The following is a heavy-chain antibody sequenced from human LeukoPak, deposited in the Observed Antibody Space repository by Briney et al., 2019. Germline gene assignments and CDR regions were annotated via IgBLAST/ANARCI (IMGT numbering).Heavy chain of an antibody. Sequence: GGSLRLSCAASGLTFTRYSMSWVRQAPGKGLEWVSSISTSSGYIYYADSVMGRFTISRDNAKNSLYLQMNSLRPEDTAVYYCTTGQGYYYDSSGPIDYWGQGTLVTVSS. CDR2: ISTSSGYI. CDR1: GLTFTRYS. CDR3: TTGQGYYYDSSGPIDY. V-gene: IGHV3-21*01. D-gene: IGHD3-22*01. J-gene: IGHJ4*02.